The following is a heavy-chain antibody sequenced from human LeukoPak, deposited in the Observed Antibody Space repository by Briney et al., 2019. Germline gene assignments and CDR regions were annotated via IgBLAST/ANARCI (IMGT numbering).Heavy chain of an antibody. D-gene: IGHD5-24*01. J-gene: IGHJ6*03. CDR1: GFTFSSYE. Sequence: GSLRLSCAASGFTFSSYEMNWVRQAPGKGLEWVSLISGSGGHTYYGDSVKGRFTISRDNSKNTVYLQMSSLRAEDTAIYYCAKGGVATMRDGYNYYYYYMEVWGRGTTVTVSS. CDR3: AKGGVATMRDGYNYYYYYMEV. CDR2: ISGSGGHT. V-gene: IGHV3-23*01.